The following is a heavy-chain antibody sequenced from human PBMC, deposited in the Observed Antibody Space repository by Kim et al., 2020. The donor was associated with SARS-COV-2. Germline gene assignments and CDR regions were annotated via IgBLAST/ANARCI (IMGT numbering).Heavy chain of an antibody. CDR1: GFTFSNAW. J-gene: IGHJ4*02. CDR3: TTVGLSGSRGYYFDY. CDR2: IKSKTDGGTT. Sequence: GGSLRLSCAASGFTFSNAWMSWVRQAPGKGLEWVGRIKSKTDGGTTDYAAPVKGRFTISRDDSKNTLYLQMNSLKTEDTAVYYCTTVGLSGSRGYYFDYWGQGTLVTVSS. V-gene: IGHV3-15*01. D-gene: IGHD1-26*01.